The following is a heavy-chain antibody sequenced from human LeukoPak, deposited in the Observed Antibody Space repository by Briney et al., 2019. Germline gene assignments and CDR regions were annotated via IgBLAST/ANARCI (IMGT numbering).Heavy chain of an antibody. J-gene: IGHJ4*02. V-gene: IGHV3-30*18. CDR3: AKDMGGYDRFFDY. CDR2: ISYDGSNK. Sequence: GGSLRLSCAASGFTFSDYYMSWIRQAPGKGLEWVAVISYDGSNKYYADSVKGRFTISRDNSKNTLYLQMNSLRAEDTAVYYCAKDMGGYDRFFDYWGQGTLVTVSS. CDR1: GFTFSDYY. D-gene: IGHD5-12*01.